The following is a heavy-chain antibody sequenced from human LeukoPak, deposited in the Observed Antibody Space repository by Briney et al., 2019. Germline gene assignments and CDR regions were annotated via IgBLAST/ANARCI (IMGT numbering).Heavy chain of an antibody. CDR1: GYTFTSYG. CDR2: ISAYNGNT. CDR3: ARESRYYGSWSFDY. Sequence: ASVKVSCKASGYTFTSYGISWVRQAPGQGLEWMGWISAYNGNTNYAQKLQGRVTMTTDTSTSTAYMELRSLRSDDTAVYYCARESRYYGSWSFDYWGQGTLVTVSS. D-gene: IGHD3-10*01. J-gene: IGHJ4*02. V-gene: IGHV1-18*04.